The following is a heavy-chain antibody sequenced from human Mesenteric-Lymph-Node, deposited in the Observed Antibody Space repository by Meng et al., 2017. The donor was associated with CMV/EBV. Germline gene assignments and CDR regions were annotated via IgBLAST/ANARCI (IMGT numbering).Heavy chain of an antibody. Sequence: ASVKVSCKASGYTFTGYYMHWVRQAPGQGLEWMGWINPNSGGTNYAQKFQGRVTMTRDTSISTAYMELRSLRSDDTAVYYCARAWTWELLPFDYWGQGTLVTVSS. CDR3: ARAWTWELLPFDY. CDR2: INPNSGGT. CDR1: GYTFTGYY. D-gene: IGHD1-26*01. J-gene: IGHJ4*02. V-gene: IGHV1-2*02.